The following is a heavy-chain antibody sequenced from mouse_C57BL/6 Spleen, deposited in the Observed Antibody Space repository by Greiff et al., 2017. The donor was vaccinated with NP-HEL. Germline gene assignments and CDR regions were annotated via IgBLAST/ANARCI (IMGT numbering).Heavy chain of an antibody. Sequence: QVHVKQSGPELVKPGASVKISCKASGYSFTSYYIHWVKQRPGQGLEWIGWIYPGSGNTKYNEKFKGKATLTADTSSSTAYMQLSSLTSEDSAVYYCARGGGLYYFDYWGQGTTLTVSS. CDR3: ARGGGLYYFDY. V-gene: IGHV1-66*01. CDR1: GYSFTSYY. J-gene: IGHJ2*01. CDR2: IYPGSGNT.